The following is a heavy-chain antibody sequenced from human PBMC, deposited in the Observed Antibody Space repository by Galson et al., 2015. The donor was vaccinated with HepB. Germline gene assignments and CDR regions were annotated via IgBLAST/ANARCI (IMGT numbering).Heavy chain of an antibody. V-gene: IGHV1-2*06. CDR2: INPNSGGT. CDR1: GYTFTGYY. D-gene: IGHD4-17*01. J-gene: IGHJ6*03. Sequence: SVKVSCKASGYTFTGYYMHWVRQAPGQGLEWMGRINPNSGGTNYAQKFQGRVTMTRDTSISTAYMELSRLRSDDTAVYYCARAPQYGDYGYYYYYMDVWGKGTTVTVSS. CDR3: ARAPQYGDYGYYYYYMDV.